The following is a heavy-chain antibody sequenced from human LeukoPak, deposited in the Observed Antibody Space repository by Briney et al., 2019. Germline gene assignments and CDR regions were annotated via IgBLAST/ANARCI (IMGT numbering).Heavy chain of an antibody. CDR3: ASPYYYGMDV. CDR2: INHSGST. CDR1: GGSFSGYY. V-gene: IGHV4-34*01. J-gene: IGHJ6*02. Sequence: SETLSLTCAVYGGSFSGYYWSWIRQPPGKGLEWIGEINHSGSTNYNPSLKSRVTISVDTSKNQFSPKLSSVTAADTAVYYCASPYYYGMDVWGQGTTVTVSS.